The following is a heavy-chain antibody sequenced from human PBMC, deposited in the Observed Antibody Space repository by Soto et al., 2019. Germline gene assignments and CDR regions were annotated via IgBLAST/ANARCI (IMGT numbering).Heavy chain of an antibody. V-gene: IGHV3-53*01. CDR1: GFTVSSNY. D-gene: IGHD3-10*01. CDR2: IYSGGST. CDR3: AADYYGSGSYFGY. J-gene: IGHJ4*02. Sequence: PGGSLRLYCAASGFTVSSNYMNWVRQAPGKGLEWVSVIYSGGSTYCADSVKGRFTISRDNFKNTLYLQMNSLRAEDTAVYYCAADYYGSGSYFGYWGQGTVVTVSS.